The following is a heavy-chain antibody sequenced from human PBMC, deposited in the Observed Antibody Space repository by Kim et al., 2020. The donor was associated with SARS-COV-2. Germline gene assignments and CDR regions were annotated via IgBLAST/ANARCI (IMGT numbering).Heavy chain of an antibody. J-gene: IGHJ4*02. CDR3: AKDYAALSGGY. D-gene: IGHD2-2*01. CDR2: ST. Sequence: STYYADAVKGRFTISRDNSKHTLYLQMNSLRAEDTAVYYCAKDYAALSGGYWGQGTLVTVSS. V-gene: IGHV3-23*01.